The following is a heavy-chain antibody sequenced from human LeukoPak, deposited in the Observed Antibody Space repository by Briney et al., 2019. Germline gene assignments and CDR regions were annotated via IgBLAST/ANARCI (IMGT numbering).Heavy chain of an antibody. CDR3: AKDFVYSSSTYNWFDA. CDR2: LRFDGNNK. CDR1: GFTFSAYG. D-gene: IGHD6-6*01. J-gene: IGHJ5*02. V-gene: IGHV3-30*02. Sequence: GGSLGLSCAASGFTFSAYGMHWVRQAPGKGLEWVAFLRFDGNNKYYTDSVKGRFTISRDNSKNTLYLQMHSLRPEDTAVYYCAKDFVYSSSTYNWFDAWGQGTLVTVSS.